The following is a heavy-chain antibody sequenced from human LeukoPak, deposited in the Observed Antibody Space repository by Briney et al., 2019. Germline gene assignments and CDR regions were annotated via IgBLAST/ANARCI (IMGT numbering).Heavy chain of an antibody. Sequence: GRSLRLSCAASGFTFSSYGMHWVRQAPGKGLEWVAVIWYDGSNKYYAESVKGRFTISRDNSKNTLYLQMNSLRAEDTAVYYCAREQVFGYCSGGSCHDAFDIWGQGTMVTVSS. J-gene: IGHJ3*02. CDR1: GFTFSSYG. CDR2: IWYDGSNK. D-gene: IGHD2-15*01. CDR3: AREQVFGYCSGGSCHDAFDI. V-gene: IGHV3-33*01.